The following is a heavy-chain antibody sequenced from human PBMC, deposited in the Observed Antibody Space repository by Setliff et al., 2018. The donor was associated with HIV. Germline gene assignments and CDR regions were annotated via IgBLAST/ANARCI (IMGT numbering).Heavy chain of an antibody. CDR3: ASATMVVVVITEYYFDY. J-gene: IGHJ4*02. Sequence: GASVKVSCKTFGYRFTDFYVSWVRQAPGQGLEWMGGIIPIFGTANYAQKFQGRVTITTDESTSTAYMELSSLRSEDTAVYYCASATMVVVVITEYYFDYWGQGTLVTVSS. D-gene: IGHD3-22*01. CDR2: IIPIFGTA. CDR1: GYRFTDFY. V-gene: IGHV1-69*05.